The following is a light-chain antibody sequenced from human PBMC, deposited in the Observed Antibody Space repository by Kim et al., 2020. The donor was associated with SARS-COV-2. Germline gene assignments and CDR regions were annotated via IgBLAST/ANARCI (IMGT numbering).Light chain of an antibody. Sequence: VYPRERATLSCRASQSVSGNLAWYQQKPGQTPRRLIYDASTRATGIPARFSGSGSGTEFTLTISSLQSEDFAVYYCQQSNSWPLTFGGGTKVDIK. CDR1: QSVSGN. J-gene: IGKJ4*01. CDR2: DAS. CDR3: QQSNSWPLT. V-gene: IGKV3-15*01.